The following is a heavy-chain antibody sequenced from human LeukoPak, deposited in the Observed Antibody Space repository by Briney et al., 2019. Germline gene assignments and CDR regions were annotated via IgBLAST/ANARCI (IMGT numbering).Heavy chain of an antibody. D-gene: IGHD3-10*01. CDR1: GYTFTICG. J-gene: IGHJ4*02. CDR3: ARTTPRGLLWCGEPIGDYFDY. Sequence: ASVTVSFKSSGYTFTICGCSWVRQAHGQGLEWKGRVIAYNGNTNYSQKVQGGVTMTPDTSTSTAYMELRSLRSDDTAVYYCARTTPRGLLWCGEPIGDYFDYWGQGTLVTVSS. V-gene: IGHV1-18*01. CDR2: VIAYNGNT.